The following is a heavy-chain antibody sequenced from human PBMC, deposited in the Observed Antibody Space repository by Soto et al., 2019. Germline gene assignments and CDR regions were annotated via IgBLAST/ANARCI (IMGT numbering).Heavy chain of an antibody. J-gene: IGHJ4*02. Sequence: GGSLRLSCVVSGFIFSNNGMHWVRQTPGKGLEWVAFMSYDGSDTFYADSVKGRFTISRDSSKNTLFLHMSNLRAEDTAMYYCTIVRVADSALDHWGQGTLVTVS. CDR1: GFIFSNNG. V-gene: IGHV3-30*02. CDR3: TIVRVADSALDH. CDR2: MSYDGSDT. D-gene: IGHD3-10*02.